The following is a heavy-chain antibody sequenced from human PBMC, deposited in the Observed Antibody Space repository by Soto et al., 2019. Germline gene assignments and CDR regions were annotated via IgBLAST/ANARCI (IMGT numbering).Heavy chain of an antibody. CDR3: ARGLRYCTNGVCYRRYFDY. J-gene: IGHJ4*02. V-gene: IGHV4-34*01. CDR2: INHSGST. CDR1: GGSFSGYY. Sequence: SETLSLTCAVYGGSFSGYYWSWIRQPPGKGLEWIGEINHSGSTNYNPSLKSRVTISVDTSKNQFSLKLGSVTAADTAVYYCARGLRYCTNGVCYRRYFDYWGQGTLVTVSS. D-gene: IGHD2-8*01.